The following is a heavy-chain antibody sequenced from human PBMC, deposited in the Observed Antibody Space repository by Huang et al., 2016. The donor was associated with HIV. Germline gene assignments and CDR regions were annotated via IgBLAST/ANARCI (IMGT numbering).Heavy chain of an antibody. CDR2: ISYSGIT. D-gene: IGHD3-10*01. J-gene: IGHJ5*02. CDR3: ALASGWFDP. V-gene: IGHV4-39*01. CDR1: GGSISSSSYY. Sequence: QLQLQESGPGLVKPSETLSLTCTVSGGSISSSSYYWGWIRQPPGKGLEWIGSISYSGITSYNPSLTRRVTMSVDTSKNQFSLKLSSVTAADTAVYYCALASGWFDPWGQGTLVTVSS.